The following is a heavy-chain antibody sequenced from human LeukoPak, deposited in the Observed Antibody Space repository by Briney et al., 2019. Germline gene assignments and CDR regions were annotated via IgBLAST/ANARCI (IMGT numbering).Heavy chain of an antibody. Sequence: GSLRLSCAASGFTFSSYAMSWVRQAPGKGLEWVSTISGSGDNTYYADSVKGRFTISRDNSKNTLYLQMNSLRAEDTAVYYCASSEVVVVPAAIAEYFQHWGQGTLVTVSS. CDR3: ASSEVVVVPAAIAEYFQH. V-gene: IGHV3-23*01. CDR1: GFTFSSYA. CDR2: ISGSGDNT. J-gene: IGHJ1*01. D-gene: IGHD2-2*01.